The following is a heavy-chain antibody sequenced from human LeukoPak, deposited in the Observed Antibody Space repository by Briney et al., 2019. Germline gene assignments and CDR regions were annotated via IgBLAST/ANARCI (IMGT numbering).Heavy chain of an antibody. Sequence: GGPLRLSCAASGFTFSSYAMSWVRQAPGKGLEWVSAISGSGGSTYYADSVKGRFTISRDNSKNTLYLQMNSLRAEDTAVYYCAKSLQWLVQLGGFDYWGQGTLVTVSS. CDR3: AKSLQWLVQLGGFDY. D-gene: IGHD6-19*01. J-gene: IGHJ4*02. CDR2: ISGSGGST. V-gene: IGHV3-23*01. CDR1: GFTFSSYA.